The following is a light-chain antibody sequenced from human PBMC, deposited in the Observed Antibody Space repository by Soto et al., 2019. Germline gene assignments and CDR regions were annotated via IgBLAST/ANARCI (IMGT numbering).Light chain of an antibody. J-gene: IGLJ3*02. CDR3: PSYDSSLSGWV. V-gene: IGLV1-40*01. Sequence: QSVLTQPPSVSGAPGQRVTISCTGSSSNIGAGYDVHWYQQLPGTAPKLLIYGNSNRPSGVPDRFSGSKSGTSASLAITGLRAEDEADYYCPSYDSSLSGWVFGGGTKVTVL. CDR2: GNS. CDR1: SSNIGAGYD.